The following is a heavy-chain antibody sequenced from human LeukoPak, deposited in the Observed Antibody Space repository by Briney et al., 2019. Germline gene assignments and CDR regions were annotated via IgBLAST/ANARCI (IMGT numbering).Heavy chain of an antibody. CDR1: GFTFSSYE. CDR3: ATTSIAAAVPGCFDY. D-gene: IGHD6-13*01. V-gene: IGHV3-48*03. J-gene: IGHJ4*02. CDR2: ISSSGKTI. Sequence: GGSLRLSCEASGFTFSSYEMNWVRQAPGKGLEWVSYISSSGKTIYYADSTKGRFTVSRDNAKNSLYLQMNSLRAEDTAVYHCATTSIAAAVPGCFDYWGQGTLVTVFS.